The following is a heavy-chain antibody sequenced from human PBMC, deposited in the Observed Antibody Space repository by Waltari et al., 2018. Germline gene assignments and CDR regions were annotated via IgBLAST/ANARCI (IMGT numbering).Heavy chain of an antibody. CDR3: ARENGALRYFDWLDY. J-gene: IGHJ4*02. CDR1: GGSISSYY. V-gene: IGHV4-4*07. Sequence: QVQLQESGPGLVKPSETLSLTCTVSGGSISSYYWSWIRQPAGKGLEWIGRIYTSGSTNYNPALKSRVTMSVDTSKNQFSLKLSSVTAADTAVYYCARENGALRYFDWLDYWGQGTLVTVSS. D-gene: IGHD3-9*01. CDR2: IYTSGST.